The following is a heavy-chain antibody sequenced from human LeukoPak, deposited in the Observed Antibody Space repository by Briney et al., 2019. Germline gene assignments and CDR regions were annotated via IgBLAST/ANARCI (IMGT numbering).Heavy chain of an antibody. Sequence: ASVKVSCKASGYTFTSYYIHWLRQAPGQGLEWMGIINPSGGSTKYAQKLQGRVTMTTDTSTSTAYMELRSLRSDDTAVYYCARRGYYYDSRGNPFFDPWGQGTLVTVSS. CDR1: GYTFTSYY. D-gene: IGHD3-22*01. V-gene: IGHV1-46*01. CDR3: ARRGYYYDSRGNPFFDP. J-gene: IGHJ5*02. CDR2: INPSGGST.